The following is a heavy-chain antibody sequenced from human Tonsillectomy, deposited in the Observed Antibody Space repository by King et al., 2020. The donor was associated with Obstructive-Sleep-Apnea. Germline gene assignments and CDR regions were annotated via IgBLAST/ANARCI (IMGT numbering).Heavy chain of an antibody. CDR3: ATGGPDAFDF. Sequence: VQLVESGGCLVQPGGSLRLSCAASGITFSSYSMNWVRQAPGKGLEWGSYISSSTSTIYYADSVKGRFTISRDNAKNSLYLQMNSLRAEDTAVYYCATGGPDAFDFWGRGTMVTVSS. CDR1: GITFSSYS. V-gene: IGHV3-48*04. CDR2: ISSSTSTI. J-gene: IGHJ3*01. D-gene: IGHD3-16*01.